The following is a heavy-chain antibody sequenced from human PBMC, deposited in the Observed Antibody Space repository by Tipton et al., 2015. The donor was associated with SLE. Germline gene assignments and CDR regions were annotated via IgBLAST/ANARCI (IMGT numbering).Heavy chain of an antibody. J-gene: IGHJ4*02. CDR1: GGSIGGFY. CDR3: ARAVYSDSWYYFDY. D-gene: IGHD6-13*01. V-gene: IGHV4-59*01. CDR2: IYYSGST. Sequence: TLSLTCTVSGGSIGGFYWNWIRQSPGKGLEWIGYIYYSGSTNYNPSLKSRLTMSVDTSKNQLSLKLSSVTAADTAVYYCARAVYSDSWYYFDYWGQGTLVTVSS.